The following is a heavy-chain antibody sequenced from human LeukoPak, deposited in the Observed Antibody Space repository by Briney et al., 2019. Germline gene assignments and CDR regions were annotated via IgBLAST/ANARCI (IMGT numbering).Heavy chain of an antibody. CDR1: GFTFSSFW. Sequence: GGALRLSCAASGFTFSSFWMSLVGQAPGEGLEWVANIKQDGSENYYVDSVKGRVTISRDNATHSLYLQMNSLSAEDTAVSYCARVGGWLQPVFDYWGQGTLVTVSS. V-gene: IGHV3-7*01. D-gene: IGHD5-24*01. J-gene: IGHJ4*02. CDR3: ARVGGWLQPVFDY. CDR2: IKQDGSEN.